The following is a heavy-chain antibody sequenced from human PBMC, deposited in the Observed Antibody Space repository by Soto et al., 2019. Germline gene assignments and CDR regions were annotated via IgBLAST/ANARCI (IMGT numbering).Heavy chain of an antibody. Sequence: EVQLVESGGGLVQPGRSLRISCSASGFTFDDYAMHWVRQAPGKGLEWVSGITCNSAHKAYAASVKGRFTISRDNVKKSLHLQMNSLRGEDTALYYCAKALTKWLLSEPDTWGQGTLVTVSS. D-gene: IGHD5-12*01. CDR1: GFTFDDYA. V-gene: IGHV3-9*01. J-gene: IGHJ5*02. CDR3: AKALTKWLLSEPDT. CDR2: ITCNSAHK.